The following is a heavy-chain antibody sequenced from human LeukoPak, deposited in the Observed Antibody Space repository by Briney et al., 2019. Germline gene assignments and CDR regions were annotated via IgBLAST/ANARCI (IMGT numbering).Heavy chain of an antibody. J-gene: IGHJ3*02. Sequence: ASVKVSCKAFGYTFTSNYMHWVRQAPGQGPEWMGVISPSGGSTTYAQKFQGRVTLTRDMSTSTDYLELSSLRSEDTAVYYCARGSTVTHDAFDIWGQGTMVTVSS. CDR2: ISPSGGST. CDR3: ARGSTVTHDAFDI. V-gene: IGHV1-46*01. CDR1: GYTFTSNY. D-gene: IGHD4-17*01.